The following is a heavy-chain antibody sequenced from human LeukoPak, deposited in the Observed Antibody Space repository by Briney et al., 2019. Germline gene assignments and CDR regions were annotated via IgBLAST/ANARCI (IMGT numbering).Heavy chain of an antibody. J-gene: IGHJ4*02. CDR3: ARGGSYDILTGKTFDY. CDR1: GFTFSSYS. Sequence: PGGSLRLSCAASGFTFSSYSMNWVRQAPGKGLEWVSSISSSSSYIYYADPVKGRFTISRDNAKNSLYLQMNSLRAEDTAVYYCARGGSYDILTGKTFDYWGQGTLVTVSS. D-gene: IGHD3-9*01. V-gene: IGHV3-21*01. CDR2: ISSSSSYI.